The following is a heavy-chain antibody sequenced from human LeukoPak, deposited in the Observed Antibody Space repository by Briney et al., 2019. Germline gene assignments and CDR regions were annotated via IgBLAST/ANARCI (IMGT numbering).Heavy chain of an antibody. CDR2: IIPILGIA. V-gene: IGHV1-69*04. CDR1: GGTFSSYA. Sequence: ASVKVSCKASGGTFSSYAISWVRQAPGQGLEWMGRIIPILGIANYAQKSQGRVTITADKSTSTAYMELSSLRSEDTAVYYCARLITMVRGVNQGFDPWGQGTLVTVSS. D-gene: IGHD3-10*01. J-gene: IGHJ5*02. CDR3: ARLITMVRGVNQGFDP.